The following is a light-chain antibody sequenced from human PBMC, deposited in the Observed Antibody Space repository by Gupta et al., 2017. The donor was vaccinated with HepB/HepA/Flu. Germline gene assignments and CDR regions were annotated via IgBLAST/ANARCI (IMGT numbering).Light chain of an antibody. CDR1: KLGDKY. CDR3: QAWDSSTVV. CDR2: QDS. V-gene: IGLV3-1*01. Sequence: SYEVTQPPSVPVSPGPTASITCSGDKLGDKYACWYQQKPGQSPILVIYQDSKRPSGIPERFSGSNSGNTATLTISGTQAMDEADYYCQAWDSSTVVFGGGTKLTVL. J-gene: IGLJ2*01.